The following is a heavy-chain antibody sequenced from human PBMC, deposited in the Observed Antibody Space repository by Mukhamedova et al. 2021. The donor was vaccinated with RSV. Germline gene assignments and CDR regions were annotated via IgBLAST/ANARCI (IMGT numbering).Heavy chain of an antibody. Sequence: QWYQRRVTITADASTSTAHMELSSLRSDDTAVYYCARDAEGTAFDYWGQGTLVTVSS. V-gene: IGHV1-69*01. D-gene: IGHD1-14*01. CDR3: ARDAEGTAFDY. J-gene: IGHJ4*02.